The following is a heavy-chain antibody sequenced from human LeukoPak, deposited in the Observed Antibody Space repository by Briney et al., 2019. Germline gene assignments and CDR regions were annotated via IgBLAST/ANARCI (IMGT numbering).Heavy chain of an antibody. V-gene: IGHV3-64D*09. J-gene: IGHJ4*02. CDR1: GFTFSSFA. CDR2: ISSNGGDT. D-gene: IGHD6-13*01. Sequence: GGSLRPSCSASGFTFSSFAMHWVRQAPGKGLEYVSGISSNGGDTYYADSVKGRFTISRDNSKNTLYLQMSSLRAEDTAVYYCVKGGYTSSWANDYWGQGTLVTVSS. CDR3: VKGGYTSSWANDY.